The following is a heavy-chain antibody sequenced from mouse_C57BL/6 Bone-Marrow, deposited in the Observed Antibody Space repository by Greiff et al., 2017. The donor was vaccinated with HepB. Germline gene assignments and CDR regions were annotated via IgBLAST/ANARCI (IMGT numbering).Heavy chain of an antibody. CDR3: AGASYYSKGYYAMDY. Sequence: QLVESGPGLVKPSQSLFLTCSITGFPITSGYYWIWIRQSPGKPLEWMGYITHSGETFYNPSLQSPISITRETSKNQFFLQLNSVTTEDTAMYYCAGASYYSKGYYAMDYWGQGTSVTVSS. J-gene: IGHJ4*01. V-gene: IGHV12-3*01. D-gene: IGHD2-5*01. CDR2: ITHSGET. CDR1: GFPITSGYY.